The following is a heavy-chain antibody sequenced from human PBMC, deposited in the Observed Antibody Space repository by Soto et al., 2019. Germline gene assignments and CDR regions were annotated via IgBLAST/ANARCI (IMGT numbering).Heavy chain of an antibody. V-gene: IGHV3-30*18. CDR1: GFDFTYYA. D-gene: IGHD1-26*01. CDR3: AKDEGVGGTLGLFDD. CDR2: MSSDGSKI. J-gene: IGHJ4*02. Sequence: QVQLVESGGGAVQPGESLRLSCVASGFDFTYYAMHWVRQAPGKGLESVAVMSSDGSKIHHTDSVKGRFTISRDNSKNTLYLQMNSLRKEDTAVYFCAKDEGVGGTLGLFDDWGQGTLVSGSS.